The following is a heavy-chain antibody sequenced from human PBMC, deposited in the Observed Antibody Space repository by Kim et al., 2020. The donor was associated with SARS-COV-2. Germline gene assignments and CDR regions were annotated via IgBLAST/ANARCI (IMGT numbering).Heavy chain of an antibody. V-gene: IGHV4-39*07. CDR3: AREITMVRGVMMDV. Sequence: KPSLKRRVTISVDTSKNQFSLKLSSVTAANTAVYYCAREITMVRGVMMDVWGQGTTVTVSS. J-gene: IGHJ6*02. D-gene: IGHD3-10*01.